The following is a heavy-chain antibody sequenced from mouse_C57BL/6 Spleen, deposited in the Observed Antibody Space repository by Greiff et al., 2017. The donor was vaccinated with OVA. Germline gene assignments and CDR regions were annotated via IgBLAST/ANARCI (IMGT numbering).Heavy chain of an antibody. CDR2: IYPRSGNT. V-gene: IGHV1-81*01. CDR1: GYTFTSYG. Sequence: VQLQESGAELARPGASVKLSCKASGYTFTSYGISWVKQRTGQGLEWIGEIYPRSGNTYYNEKFKGKATLTADKSSSTAYMEIRSLTSEDSAFYFCARWDLYPFRDYAMDYWGQGTSVTVSS. CDR3: ARWDLYPFRDYAMDY. J-gene: IGHJ4*01. D-gene: IGHD4-1*01.